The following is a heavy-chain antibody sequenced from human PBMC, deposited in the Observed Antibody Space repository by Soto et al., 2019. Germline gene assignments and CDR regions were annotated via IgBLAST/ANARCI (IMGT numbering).Heavy chain of an antibody. Sequence: SVKVSCKASGTSFLRYAMHWVRQAPGQGLEWMGRIIPILGIANYAQKFQGRVTITADNSTSTAYMELSSLRSEDTDVNCWGLAWSKHPPDYWGQGTLVTVSS. CDR2: IIPILGIA. CDR3: GLAWSKHPPDY. CDR1: GTSFLRYA. V-gene: IGHV1-69*04. J-gene: IGHJ4*02. D-gene: IGHD2-8*02.